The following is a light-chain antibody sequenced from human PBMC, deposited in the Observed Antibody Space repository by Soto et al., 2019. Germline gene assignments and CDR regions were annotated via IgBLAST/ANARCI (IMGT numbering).Light chain of an antibody. CDR2: DVS. J-gene: IGLJ1*01. Sequence: QSALTQPASVSGSPGQSITISCTGTSSDVGGYNYVSWYQQHPGKAPKLMIYDVSNRPSGVSNRFSGSKSGNTASLTISGLQAEHEADYYCSSYTSSYYVFGTGTKLTVL. CDR3: SSYTSSYYV. V-gene: IGLV2-14*01. CDR1: SSDVGGYNY.